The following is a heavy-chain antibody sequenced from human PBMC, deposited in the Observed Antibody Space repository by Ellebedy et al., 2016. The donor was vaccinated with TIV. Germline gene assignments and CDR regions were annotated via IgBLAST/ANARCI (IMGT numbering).Heavy chain of an antibody. CDR1: GVSITSHF. CDR2: LHPSGTP. J-gene: IGHJ3*02. D-gene: IGHD3-22*01. Sequence: PSETLSLTCAVSGVSITSHFWTWIRQLAGGGLEWIGRLHPSGTPNYNPSLKSRVIMSRDTSKDQFSLKLSSVTAADTVVYFCARHGPQWFDAFDIWGQGTLVTVSS. CDR3: ARHGPQWFDAFDI. V-gene: IGHV4-4*07.